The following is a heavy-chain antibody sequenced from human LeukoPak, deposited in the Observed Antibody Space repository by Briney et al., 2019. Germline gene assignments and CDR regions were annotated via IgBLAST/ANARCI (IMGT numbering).Heavy chain of an antibody. J-gene: IGHJ5*02. CDR3: ARDQKGGDGWFDP. D-gene: IGHD1-26*01. CDR1: GFTFSSYW. Sequence: QPGGSLRLSCAASGFTFSSYWMHWVRHAPGKGLVWVSRINSDGSSTSYADSVKGRFTISRDNAKNSLYLQMNSLRAEDTAVYYCARDQKGGDGWFDPWGQGTLVTVSS. CDR2: INSDGSST. V-gene: IGHV3-74*01.